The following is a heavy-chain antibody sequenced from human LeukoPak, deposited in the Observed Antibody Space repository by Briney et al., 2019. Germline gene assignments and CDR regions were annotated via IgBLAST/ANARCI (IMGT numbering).Heavy chain of an antibody. CDR2: IYYSGST. J-gene: IGHJ5*02. CDR3: ARNAYYDILTGYYPFDP. CDR1: GGSISSYY. Sequence: PSETLSLTCTVSGGSISSYYWSWIRQPPGKGLEWIGYIYYSGSTNYNPSLKSRVTISVDTSKNQFPLKLSSVTAADTAVYYCARNAYYDILTGYYPFDPWGQGTLVTVSS. V-gene: IGHV4-59*01. D-gene: IGHD3-9*01.